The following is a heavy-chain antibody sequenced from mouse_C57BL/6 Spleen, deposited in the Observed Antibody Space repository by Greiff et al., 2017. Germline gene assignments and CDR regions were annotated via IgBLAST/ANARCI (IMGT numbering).Heavy chain of an antibody. D-gene: IGHD1-1*01. CDR2: INPSTGGT. J-gene: IGHJ4*01. Sequence: EVQLQQSGPELVKPGASVKISCKASGYSFTGYYMNWVKQSPEKSLEWIGEINPSTGGTTYNQKFKAKATLTVDKSSSTAYMQLKSLTSEDSAVYYCARIPYYYGKYYYAMDYWGQGTSVTVSS. CDR3: ARIPYYYGKYYYAMDY. V-gene: IGHV1-42*01. CDR1: GYSFTGYY.